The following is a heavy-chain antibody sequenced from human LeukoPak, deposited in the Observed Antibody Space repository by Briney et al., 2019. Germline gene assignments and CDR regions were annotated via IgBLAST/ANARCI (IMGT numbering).Heavy chain of an antibody. CDR2: IYYSGST. D-gene: IGHD3-22*01. J-gene: IGHJ4*02. V-gene: IGHV4-59*01. CDR3: ATPLDYYDRSDSHQGGD. Sequence: SETLSLTCTVSGGSISSYYWSWIRQPPGKGLEWIGHIYYSGSTNYNPSLKSRVTISIDTSKNQFSLRLSSVTAADTAVYYCATPLDYYDRSDSHQGGDWGQGTLVTVSS. CDR1: GGSISSYY.